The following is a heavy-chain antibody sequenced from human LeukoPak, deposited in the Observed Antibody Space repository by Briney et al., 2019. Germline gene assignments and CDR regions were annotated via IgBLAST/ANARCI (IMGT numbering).Heavy chain of an antibody. CDR2: ISSSGSTI. Sequence: GGSLRLSCAASGFTFSDYYMSWIRQAPGKGLEWVSYISSSGSTIYYADSVKGRFTISRDNAKNSLYLQMNSLRAEDTAVYYCARDLTWRRPNYYMDVWGKGTTVTVSS. V-gene: IGHV3-11*01. CDR3: ARDLTWRRPNYYMDV. CDR1: GFTFSDYY. J-gene: IGHJ6*03.